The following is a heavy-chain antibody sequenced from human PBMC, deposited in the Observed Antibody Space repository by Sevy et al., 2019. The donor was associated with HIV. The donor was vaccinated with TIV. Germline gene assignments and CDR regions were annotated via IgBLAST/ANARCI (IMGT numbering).Heavy chain of an antibody. Sequence: SETLSLTCAVYGGSFSGYYWSWIRQPPGKGLEWIGEINHSGSTNYNPSLKSRVTISVDTSKNQFSLKLSSVTAADTAVYYCARGLCSSTSCYHGDAFDIWGQGTMVTVSS. J-gene: IGHJ3*02. CDR2: INHSGST. V-gene: IGHV4-34*01. CDR3: ARGLCSSTSCYHGDAFDI. D-gene: IGHD2-2*01. CDR1: GGSFSGYY.